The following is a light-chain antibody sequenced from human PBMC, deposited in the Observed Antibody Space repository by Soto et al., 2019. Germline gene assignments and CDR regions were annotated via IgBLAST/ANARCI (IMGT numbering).Light chain of an antibody. CDR3: QQRYNWPRT. Sequence: EIVLTQSPGTLSLSPGERATLSCRASQSLSSSQLAWYQQKPGQAPRLLIYDVSNRATGIPARFSGSGSGTDFTLTISSLEPEDFAVYYCQQRYNWPRTFGQGTKVDIK. V-gene: IGKV3-11*01. CDR1: QSLSSSQ. CDR2: DVS. J-gene: IGKJ1*01.